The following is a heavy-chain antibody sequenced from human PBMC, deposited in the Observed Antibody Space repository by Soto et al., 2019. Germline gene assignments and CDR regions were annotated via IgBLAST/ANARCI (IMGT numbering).Heavy chain of an antibody. J-gene: IGHJ3*02. Sequence: ASVKVSCKASGFTFTSSAMQWVRQARGQRLEWIGWIVVGSGNTNYAQKFQERVTITRDMSTSTAYMELSSLRSEDTAVYYCAAIHYDFWSGYYRGSSPDAFDIWGQGTMVTVSS. CDR1: GFTFTSSA. CDR2: IVVGSGNT. CDR3: AAIHYDFWSGYYRGSSPDAFDI. D-gene: IGHD3-3*01. V-gene: IGHV1-58*02.